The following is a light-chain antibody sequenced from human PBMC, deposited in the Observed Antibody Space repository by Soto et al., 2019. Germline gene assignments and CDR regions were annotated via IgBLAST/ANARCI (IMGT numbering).Light chain of an antibody. CDR1: QTVSSW. CDR2: DVS. Sequence: DIQMTQSPSTLSASVGDRVTITCRTSQTVSSWLAWYQQKPGKAPKLLIYDVSSLESGVPSRFSGSGAGTEFTLTSSSLQPYDFATYYCQQYYSYSRTFGQGTNEDVK. V-gene: IGKV1-5*01. J-gene: IGKJ1*01. CDR3: QQYYSYSRT.